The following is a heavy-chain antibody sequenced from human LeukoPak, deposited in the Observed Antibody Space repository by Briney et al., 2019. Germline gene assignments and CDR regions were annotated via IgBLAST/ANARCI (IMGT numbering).Heavy chain of an antibody. CDR3: ARRVAATRYFDY. CDR1: GGSISSSSYY. D-gene: IGHD6-19*01. CDR2: MFYSGST. Sequence: KSSETLSLTCTVSGGSISSSSYYWGWIRQPPGKGLEWIGSMFYSGSTCYNPSLKSRVTISVDTSKNQFSLKLSSVTAADTAVYYCARRVAATRYFDYWGQGTLVTVSS. J-gene: IGHJ4*02. V-gene: IGHV4-39*01.